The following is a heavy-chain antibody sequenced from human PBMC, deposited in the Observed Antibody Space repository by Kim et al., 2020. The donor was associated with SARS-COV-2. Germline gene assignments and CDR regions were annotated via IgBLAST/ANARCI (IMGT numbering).Heavy chain of an antibody. CDR3: ARARNRGVKTYYYYYGMDV. D-gene: IGHD3-10*01. CDR2: IYSGGST. V-gene: IGHV3-66*02. J-gene: IGHJ6*02. CDR1: GFTVSSNY. Sequence: GGSLRLSCAASGFTVSSNYMSWVRQAPGKGLEWVSVIYSGGSTYYADSVKGRFTISRDNSKNTLYLQMNSLRAEDTAVYYCARARNRGVKTYYYYYGMDVWGQGTTVTVSS.